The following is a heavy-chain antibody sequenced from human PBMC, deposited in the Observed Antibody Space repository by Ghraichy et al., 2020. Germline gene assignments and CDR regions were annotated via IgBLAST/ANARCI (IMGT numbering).Heavy chain of an antibody. V-gene: IGHV3-48*02. D-gene: IGHD6-19*01. Sequence: GGSLRLSCVASGFTFSSYTMNWVRQAPGKGLEWVSYISSSGSTIYYADSVKGRFTISRDNAKNPLYLQMNSLRDEDTAVYFCAKEAVTGTYNWFDSWGQGTLVTVSS. CDR3: AKEAVTGTYNWFDS. CDR1: GFTFSSYT. CDR2: ISSSGSTI. J-gene: IGHJ5*01.